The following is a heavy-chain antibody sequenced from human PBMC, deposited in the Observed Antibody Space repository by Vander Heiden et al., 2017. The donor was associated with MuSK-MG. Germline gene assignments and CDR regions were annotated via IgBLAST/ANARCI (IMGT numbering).Heavy chain of an antibody. CDR3: ARFVMITFGGVSVADLYYFDY. V-gene: IGHV4-30-4*01. Sequence: QVQLQESGPGLVKPSQTLSLTCTVSGRSISSGDYYWSWIRQPPGKGLEWIGYIYYSGSTYYNPSLKSRVTISVDTSKNQFSLKLSSVTAADTAVYYCARFVMITFGGVSVADLYYFDYWGQGTLVTVSS. J-gene: IGHJ4*02. CDR2: IYYSGST. D-gene: IGHD3-16*02. CDR1: GRSISSGDYY.